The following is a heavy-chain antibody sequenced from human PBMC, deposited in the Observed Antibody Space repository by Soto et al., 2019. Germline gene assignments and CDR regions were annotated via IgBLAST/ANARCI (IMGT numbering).Heavy chain of an antibody. CDR2: INHSGST. J-gene: IGHJ4*02. Sequence: SETLSLTCAVYGGSFSGYYWSWIRQPPGKGLEWIGEINHSGSTNYNPSLKSRVTISVDTSKNQFSLKLSSVTAAETAVYYCARGVPMHIVATTDLDYWGQGTLVTVSS. CDR1: GGSFSGYY. D-gene: IGHD5-12*01. V-gene: IGHV4-34*01. CDR3: ARGVPMHIVATTDLDY.